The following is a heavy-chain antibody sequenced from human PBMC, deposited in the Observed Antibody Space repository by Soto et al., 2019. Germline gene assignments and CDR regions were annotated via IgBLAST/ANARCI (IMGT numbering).Heavy chain of an antibody. CDR2: TKSDGSGT. Sequence: EVQLVESGGGLLQPGGSLTLSCTASGFTFSNYWMHWVRQAPGKGLVWVSRTKSDGSGTSYTDSVKGRFTISRDNAYNMLYLQTSNLRAEDTAVYYCARGGFDYGPGRMDVWRKGTTVIVSS. J-gene: IGHJ6*04. CDR1: GFTFSNYW. D-gene: IGHD3-10*01. CDR3: ARGGFDYGPGRMDV. V-gene: IGHV3-74*01.